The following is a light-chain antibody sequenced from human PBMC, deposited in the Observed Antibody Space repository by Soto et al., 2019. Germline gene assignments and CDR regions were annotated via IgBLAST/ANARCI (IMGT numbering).Light chain of an antibody. CDR1: RSVGFK. Sequence: EIVLTQSPATLSVSPGERATLSCRASRSVGFKLAWYQQKPGQSPRLLIYDVSIRATGVPARFSGTGSETDFTLTISGLQSEDSAIYFCQQYNNWPFSFGQGTRLEIK. CDR3: QQYNNWPFS. J-gene: IGKJ5*01. CDR2: DVS. V-gene: IGKV3-15*01.